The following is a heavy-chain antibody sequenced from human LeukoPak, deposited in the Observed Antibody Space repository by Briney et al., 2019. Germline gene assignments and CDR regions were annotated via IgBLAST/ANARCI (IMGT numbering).Heavy chain of an antibody. V-gene: IGHV5-51*01. CDR1: GYSFTSYW. J-gene: IGHJ3*02. CDR2: IYPGDSDT. Sequence: GESQKISCKGCGYSFTSYWIGWVRQMPGKGLEWMGIIYPGDSDTRYSPSFQGQVTISADKSISTAYLQWSSLKASDTAMYYCARQSFTMVRGAWDAFDIWGQGTMVTVSS. CDR3: ARQSFTMVRGAWDAFDI. D-gene: IGHD3-10*01.